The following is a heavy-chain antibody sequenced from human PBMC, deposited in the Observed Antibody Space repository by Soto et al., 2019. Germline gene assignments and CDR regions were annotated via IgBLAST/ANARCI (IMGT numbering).Heavy chain of an antibody. V-gene: IGHV1-8*01. Sequence: GASVKVSCKASGYTFTSYDINWVRQATGQGLEWMGWMNPNSGNTGYAQKFQGRVTMTRNTSISTAYMELSSLRSEDTAVYYCARSPDILTGYPPWGQGTLVTSPQ. J-gene: IGHJ5*02. CDR2: MNPNSGNT. CDR1: GYTFTSYD. D-gene: IGHD3-9*01. CDR3: ARSPDILTGYPP.